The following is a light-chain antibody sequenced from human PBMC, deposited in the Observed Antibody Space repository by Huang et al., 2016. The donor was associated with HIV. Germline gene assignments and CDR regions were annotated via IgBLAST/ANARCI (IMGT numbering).Light chain of an antibody. CDR2: WAS. CDR1: QSVYASSTSKNY. Sequence: DIIMSQSPDSLTVSRGERATLNCRSSQSVYASSTSKNYMAWFQQKPGQPPRLLLLWASAREVGVPDRFSGSGSGTHFTLTIANLQPEDAAIYYCQQYYSSPQTFGQGTRV. J-gene: IGKJ1*01. CDR3: QQYYSSPQT. V-gene: IGKV4-1*01.